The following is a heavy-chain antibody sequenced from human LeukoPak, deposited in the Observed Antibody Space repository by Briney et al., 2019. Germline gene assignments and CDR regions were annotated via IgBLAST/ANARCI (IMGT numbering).Heavy chain of an antibody. D-gene: IGHD1-26*01. V-gene: IGHV4-59*01. J-gene: IGHJ4*02. CDR1: GGSISSYY. CDR2: IYYSGST. CDR3: ARTGKVGATDY. Sequence: KPSETLSLTCTVSGGSISSYYWSWIRQPPGKGLEWIGYIYYSGSTNYNPSLKSRVTISVDTSKNQFPLKLSSVTAADTAVYYCARTGKVGATDYWGQGTLVTVSS.